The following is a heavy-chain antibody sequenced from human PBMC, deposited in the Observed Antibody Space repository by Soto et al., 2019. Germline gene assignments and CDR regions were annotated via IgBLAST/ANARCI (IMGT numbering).Heavy chain of an antibody. D-gene: IGHD3-9*01. CDR1: GFNFSNFS. J-gene: IGHJ4*02. CDR3: ARSQYDILTGYFFPLFDY. CDR2: ISSSSRNI. V-gene: IGHV3-21*01. Sequence: GGSLRLSCAASGFNFSNFSINWVRQAPGKGLEWVSSISSSSRNIYYADSVKGRFTISRDNAKNSLYLQVDSLRAEDTAVYYCARSQYDILTGYFFPLFDYWGQGTLVTVSS.